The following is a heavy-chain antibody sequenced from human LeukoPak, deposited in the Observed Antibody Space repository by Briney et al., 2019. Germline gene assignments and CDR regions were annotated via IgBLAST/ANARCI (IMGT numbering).Heavy chain of an antibody. Sequence: ASVKVSCKASEYTFTGYYMHWVRQAPGQGLEWMGWINPNRGGTNYAQKFQGRVTMTRDTSISTAYMELSRLRSDDTAVYYCARDFGVIVAGYMDVWGKGTTVTVSS. CDR1: EYTFTGYY. D-gene: IGHD2/OR15-2a*01. J-gene: IGHJ6*03. CDR3: ARDFGVIVAGYMDV. V-gene: IGHV1-2*02. CDR2: INPNRGGT.